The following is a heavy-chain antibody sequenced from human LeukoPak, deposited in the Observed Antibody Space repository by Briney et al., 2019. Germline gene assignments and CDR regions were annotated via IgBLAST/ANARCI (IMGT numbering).Heavy chain of an antibody. CDR2: INPSGGST. CDR1: GGTFSSYA. V-gene: IGHV1-46*01. CDR3: ARGGAEYQLPN. Sequence: GASVKVSCKASGGTFSSYAISWVRQAPGQGLEWMGIINPSGGSTSYAQKFQGRVTMTRDTSTSTVYMELSSLRSEDTAVYYCARGGAEYQLPNWGQGTLVTVSS. D-gene: IGHD2-2*01. J-gene: IGHJ4*02.